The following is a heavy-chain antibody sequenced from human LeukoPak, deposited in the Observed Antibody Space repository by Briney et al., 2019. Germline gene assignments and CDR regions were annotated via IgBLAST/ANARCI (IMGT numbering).Heavy chain of an antibody. V-gene: IGHV4-39*01. CDR2: IYYSGST. J-gene: IGHJ6*03. CDR3: ARLPQKRYMDV. Sequence: SSXYWXWIXQPPGKGVEWIGTIYYSGSTYYNPSLKSRVTISVDTSKNQFSLNLSSVTAADTAVYYCARLPQKRYMDVWGKGTTVTVSS. CDR1: SSXY.